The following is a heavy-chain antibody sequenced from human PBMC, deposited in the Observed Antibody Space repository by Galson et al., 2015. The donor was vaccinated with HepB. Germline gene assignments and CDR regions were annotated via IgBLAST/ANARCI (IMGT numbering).Heavy chain of an antibody. CDR2: INGDGSNT. D-gene: IGHD6-19*01. CDR3: ARSYSSGWFEYYYGLDV. J-gene: IGHJ6*02. Sequence: SLRLSCAASGFSFSRFWMHWVRQGPGKGLVWVSRINGDGSNTTYADSVKGRFTISRDNAKSTLHLQMNSLRAEDTAVYYCARSYSSGWFEYYYGLDVWGQGTTVTVSS. V-gene: IGHV3-74*03. CDR1: GFSFSRFW.